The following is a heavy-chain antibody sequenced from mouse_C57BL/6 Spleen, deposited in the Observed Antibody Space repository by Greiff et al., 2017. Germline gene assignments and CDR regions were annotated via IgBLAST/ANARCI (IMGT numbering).Heavy chain of an antibody. CDR1: GFNIKDDY. J-gene: IGHJ2*01. V-gene: IGHV14-4*01. Sequence: VQLQQSGAELVRPGASVKLSCTASGFNIKDDYMHWVKQRPEQGLEWIGWIDPENGDTEYASKFQGKATITADTSSNTAYLQLSSLTSADTAVYYCTTWGITTHYWGHGTTLTVSS. CDR3: TTWGITTHY. D-gene: IGHD2-4*01. CDR2: IDPENGDT.